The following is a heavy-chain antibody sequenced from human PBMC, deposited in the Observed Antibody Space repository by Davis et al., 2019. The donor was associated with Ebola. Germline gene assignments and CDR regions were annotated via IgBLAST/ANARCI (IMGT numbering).Heavy chain of an antibody. CDR1: GFTFSSYW. CDR3: ARGGRVVPAANDAFDI. CDR2: IKQDGSEK. J-gene: IGHJ3*02. V-gene: IGHV3-7*04. Sequence: PGGSLRLSCAASGFTFSSYWMSWVRQAPGKGLEWVANIKQDGSEKYYVDSVKGRFAISRDNAKNSLYLQMNSLRAEDTAVYYCARGGRVVPAANDAFDIWGQGTMVTVSS. D-gene: IGHD2-2*01.